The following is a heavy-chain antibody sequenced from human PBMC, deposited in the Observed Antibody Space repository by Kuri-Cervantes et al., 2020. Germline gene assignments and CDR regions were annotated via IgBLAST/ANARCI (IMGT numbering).Heavy chain of an antibody. CDR1: ELSISTYW. J-gene: IGHJ6*02. CDR3: AKDAGAWFGELPLYYYYYGMDV. Sequence: GGSLRLSWVVSELSISTYWMSWVRQAPGKGLEWVSCLSGSSYNTFFADSVKGRFTISRDNSKNTLYLQMNSLRAEDTAVYYCAKDAGAWFGELPLYYYYYGMDVWGQGTTVTVSS. CDR2: LSGSSYNT. D-gene: IGHD3-10*01. V-gene: IGHV3-23*01.